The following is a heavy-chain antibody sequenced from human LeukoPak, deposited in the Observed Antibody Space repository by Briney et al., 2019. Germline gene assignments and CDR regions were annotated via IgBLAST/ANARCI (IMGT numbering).Heavy chain of an antibody. CDR3: ARNYDSSGYYSYYYYYGMDV. V-gene: IGHV1-3*01. CDR1: GYTFTSYA. CDR2: INAGNGNT. D-gene: IGHD3-22*01. J-gene: IGHJ6*02. Sequence: ASVKVSCTASGYTFTSYAMHWVRQAPGQRLEWMGWINAGNGNTKYSQKFQGRVTITRDTSASTAYMELSSLRSEDTAVYYCARNYDSSGYYSYYYYYGMDVWGQGTTVTVSS.